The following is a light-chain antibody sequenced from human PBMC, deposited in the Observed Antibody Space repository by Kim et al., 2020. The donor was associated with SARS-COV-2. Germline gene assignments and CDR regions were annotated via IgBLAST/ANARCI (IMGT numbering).Light chain of an antibody. CDR3: ATLDGRLTAGV. CDR1: SSQFGPNH. V-gene: IGLV1-51*01. J-gene: IGLJ3*02. CDR2: DSH. Sequence: GDKVTIACSGSSSQFGPNHVSWYRQFPGTAPQLLIYDSHSRPSGIRDLFSGSTSGTSATLGITGLQIGDKADYYCATLDGRLTAGVFGGGTKVTIL.